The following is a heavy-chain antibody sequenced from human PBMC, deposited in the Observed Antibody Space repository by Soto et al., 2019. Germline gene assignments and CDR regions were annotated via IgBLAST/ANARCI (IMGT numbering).Heavy chain of an antibody. Sequence: EVQLLESGGGLVQPGGSLRLSCAASGFTFSSYAMSWVRQAPGKGLEWVSAISGSGGSTYYADSVKGRFTISRDNSKNTLYLQMNSLRAEDTAVYYCAKGARLDTIFGVVRGRYYYYMDVWGKGTTVTVSS. V-gene: IGHV3-23*01. D-gene: IGHD3-3*01. CDR3: AKGARLDTIFGVVRGRYYYYMDV. CDR2: ISGSGGST. CDR1: GFTFSSYA. J-gene: IGHJ6*03.